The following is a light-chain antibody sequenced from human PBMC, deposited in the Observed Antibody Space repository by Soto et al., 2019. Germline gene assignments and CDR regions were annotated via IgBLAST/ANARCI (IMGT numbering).Light chain of an antibody. V-gene: IGLV2-14*01. CDR1: SSDVGVYNY. CDR2: DVS. Sequence: QSALTQPASVSGSPGQSITISCTGTSSDVGVYNYVSWYQQHPGKAPKLMIYDVSNRPSGFSNRFSGSKSGNTASLTISGLQAEDEADYYCSSYTSSNTPVLFGGGTQLTVL. J-gene: IGLJ2*01. CDR3: SSYTSSNTPVL.